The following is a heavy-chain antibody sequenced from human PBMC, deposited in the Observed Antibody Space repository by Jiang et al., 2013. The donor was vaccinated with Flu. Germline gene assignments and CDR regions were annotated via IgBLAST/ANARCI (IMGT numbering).Heavy chain of an antibody. CDR2: INPNSGGT. D-gene: IGHD6-19*01. CDR1: GYTFTGYY. V-gene: IGHV1-2*02. J-gene: IGHJ5*02. CDR3: SRKRPAVYSSGWYASGFDP. Sequence: SGAEVKKPGASVKVSCKASGYTFTGYYMHWVRQAPGQGLEWMGWINPNSGGTNYAQKFQGRVTMTRDTSISTAYMELSRLRSDDTAVYYCSRKRPAVYSSGWYASGFDPWGQGTLVTVSS.